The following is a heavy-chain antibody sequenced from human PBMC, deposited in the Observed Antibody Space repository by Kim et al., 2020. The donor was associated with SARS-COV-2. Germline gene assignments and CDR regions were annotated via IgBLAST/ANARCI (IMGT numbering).Heavy chain of an antibody. CDR3: ARGYDFWSGPPAPFY. Sequence: TPSLTSRLTISVDTSKNLFSLKLSSVTAADTAVYYCARGYDFWSGPPAPFYWGQGTLVTVSS. J-gene: IGHJ4*02. V-gene: IGHV4-34*01. D-gene: IGHD3-3*01.